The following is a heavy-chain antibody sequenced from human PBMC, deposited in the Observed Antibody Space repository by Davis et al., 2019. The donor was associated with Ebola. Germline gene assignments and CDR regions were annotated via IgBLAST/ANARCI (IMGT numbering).Heavy chain of an antibody. V-gene: IGHV5-51*01. D-gene: IGHD3-3*01. J-gene: IGHJ6*02. Sequence: GESLNISCTGSGYSFTSNWIGWVRQLPGKGLEWMGIIYPGDSDTRYSPSFHGQVTISADKSISTAYLQWSRLKASDTAMYYCARHRLLNYDFWSGYPLDYYGMDVWGQGTTVTVSS. CDR1: GYSFTSNW. CDR2: IYPGDSDT. CDR3: ARHRLLNYDFWSGYPLDYYGMDV.